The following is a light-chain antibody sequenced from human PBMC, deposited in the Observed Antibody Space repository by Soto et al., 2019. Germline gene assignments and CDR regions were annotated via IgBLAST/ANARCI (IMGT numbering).Light chain of an antibody. J-gene: IGKJ4*02. CDR1: QDIVTY. Sequence: IHMTRSPSTVSASVGDSVTISCRASQDIVTYLAWYQQKPGRAPKLLIFDASTLQSGVSPRFRGSGSGSEFSLTISNLQPDDAGVYFCQHYTLSSGPFGGGTRVET. V-gene: IGKV1-5*01. CDR2: DAS. CDR3: QHYTLSSGP.